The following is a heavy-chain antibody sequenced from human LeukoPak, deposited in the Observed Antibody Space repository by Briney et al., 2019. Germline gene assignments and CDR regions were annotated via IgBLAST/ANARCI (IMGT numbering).Heavy chain of an antibody. J-gene: IGHJ4*02. D-gene: IGHD6-13*01. CDR3: ARAEIAAAGIVYFDY. V-gene: IGHV1-69*05. CDR2: IIPIFGTA. CDR1: GGTFSSYA. Sequence: EASVKVSCKASGGTFSSYAINWVRQAPGQGLEWMGGIIPIFGTANYAQKFQGRVTITTDESTSTAYMELSSLRSEDTAVYYCARAEIAAAGIVYFDYWGQGTLVTVSS.